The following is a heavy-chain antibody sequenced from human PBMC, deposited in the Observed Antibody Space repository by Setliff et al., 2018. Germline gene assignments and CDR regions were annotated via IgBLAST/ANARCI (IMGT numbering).Heavy chain of an antibody. J-gene: IGHJ3*01. Sequence: LSLTCAASGFTFSDYYMSWLRQAPGKGLEWVANIKQDGSDKYYVDSVKGRFTVSRDNANKSLFLQMNSLRAEDTAVYYCARVANPGSNSCYRPLDVWGQGTMVTVSS. CDR1: GFTFSDYY. CDR3: ARVANPGSNSCYRPLDV. V-gene: IGHV3-7*03. CDR2: IKQDGSDK. D-gene: IGHD3-16*02.